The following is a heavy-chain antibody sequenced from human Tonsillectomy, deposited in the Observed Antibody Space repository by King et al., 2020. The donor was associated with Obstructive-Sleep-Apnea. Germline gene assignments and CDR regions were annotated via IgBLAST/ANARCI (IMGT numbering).Heavy chain of an antibody. J-gene: IGHJ3*02. V-gene: IGHV4-59*03. CDR3: AKLRWELPGRDAFDI. CDR1: GASITNYY. CDR2: LYYSGSL. Sequence: VQLQESGPGLVKPSETLSLTCTFSGASITNYYWSWIRQPPGKGLEWIGYLYYSGSLNYNPSLKSRVTISVDTSKNQFSLRLTSVTAADTAVYYCAKLRWELPGRDAFDIWGQGTMVTVSS. D-gene: IGHD1-26*01.